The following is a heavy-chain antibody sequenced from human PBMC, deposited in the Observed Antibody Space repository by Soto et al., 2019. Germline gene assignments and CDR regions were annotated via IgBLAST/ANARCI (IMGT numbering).Heavy chain of an antibody. J-gene: IGHJ6*02. CDR2: IYIGGST. V-gene: IGHV3-53*01. CDR3: ASAVERYYGMDV. Sequence: PGGSLRLSCATSGFTVSINYMSGFRQAPGKGLEWVSVIYIGGSTYYADSVKGRFTISRDNSKNTLYLQMNSLRAEDTAVYYCASAVERYYGMDVWGPGTTVTVYS. CDR1: GFTVSINY.